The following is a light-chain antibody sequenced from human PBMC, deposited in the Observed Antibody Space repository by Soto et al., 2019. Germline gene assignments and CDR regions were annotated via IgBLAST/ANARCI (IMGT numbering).Light chain of an antibody. CDR1: SSDVGSYNR. V-gene: IGLV2-18*02. CDR3: NSYTSGNTYV. J-gene: IGLJ1*01. CDR2: EVS. Sequence: QSALTQPPSVSGSPGQSVTISCTGTSSDVGSYNRVSWYQQPPGTAPKLMIYEVSNRPSGVPDRFSGSKSGNTASLTISGLQPEDEADYYCNSYTSGNTYVFGTGTKLTVX.